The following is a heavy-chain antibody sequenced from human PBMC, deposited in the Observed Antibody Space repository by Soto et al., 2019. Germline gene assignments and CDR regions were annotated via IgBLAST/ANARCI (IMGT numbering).Heavy chain of an antibody. Sequence: EVQLLESGGGLVQPGGSLRLSCAASGFIFSSHAMSWVRQAPGKGLEWVSAITRSGDNTYHADSVKGRFTISRDESKNTLYLHMNSLRAEDTAIYYCAKDPAGRYDPWGQGTQVTVSS. V-gene: IGHV3-23*01. J-gene: IGHJ5*02. D-gene: IGHD6-19*01. CDR1: GFIFSSHA. CDR2: ITRSGDNT. CDR3: AKDPAGRYDP.